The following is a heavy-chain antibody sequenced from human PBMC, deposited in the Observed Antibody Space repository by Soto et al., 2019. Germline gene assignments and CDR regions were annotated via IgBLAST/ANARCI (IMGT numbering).Heavy chain of an antibody. V-gene: IGHV1-46*01. CDR1: GYTFTSYY. D-gene: IGHD2-15*01. Sequence: QVQLVQSGAEVKKPGASVKVSCKASGYTFTSYYMHRVRQAPGQGLELMGIINPTSSTSYAQKFQGRVTMTRDTSTSTVYMELSSLRSEDTAVYYCARVYCSCGSCYGIDYWGQGTLVSVYS. CDR3: ARVYCSCGSCYGIDY. CDR2: INPTSST. J-gene: IGHJ4*02.